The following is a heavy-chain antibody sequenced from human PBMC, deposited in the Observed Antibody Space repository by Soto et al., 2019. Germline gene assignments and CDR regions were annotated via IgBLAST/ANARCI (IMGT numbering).Heavy chain of an antibody. CDR2: ILVDGRT. J-gene: IGHJ3*01. V-gene: IGHV3-23*01. D-gene: IGHD2-8*02. CDR1: GFPCGSYD. Sequence: EVQMLASGGGLAQPGGSLRLSCAASGFPCGSYDMTWVRQAPGKGLEWVSTILVDGRTFYVDYVKGRFTISRDNSRNTVYLQMNSLTAGDTALYYCAKATATGGGAFDFCGQGTMVTVSS. CDR3: AKATATGGGAFDF.